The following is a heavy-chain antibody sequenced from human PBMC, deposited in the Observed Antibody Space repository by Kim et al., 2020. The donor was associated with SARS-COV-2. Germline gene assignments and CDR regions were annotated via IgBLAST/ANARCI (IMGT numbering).Heavy chain of an antibody. Sequence: TTEYVAPVKGRFTISRDDSKNTLFLQLNSLISDDTAVYYCSRAGFGEGADWGQGTLVTVSS. J-gene: IGHJ4*02. D-gene: IGHD3-10*01. V-gene: IGHV3-15*05. CDR2: TT. CDR3: SRAGFGEGAD.